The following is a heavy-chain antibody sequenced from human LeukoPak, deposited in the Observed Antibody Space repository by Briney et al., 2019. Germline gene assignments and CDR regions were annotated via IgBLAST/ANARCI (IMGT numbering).Heavy chain of an antibody. J-gene: IGHJ6*02. Sequence: ASVKVSCMASGYTFTSYAMHWVRQAPGQRREWMGWIIAGNGNTKYSQKFQGRVTITRDTSASTAYMELSSLRSEDTAVYYCARGGITIFGVVIIRDYYGMDVWGQGTTVTVSS. CDR2: IIAGNGNT. CDR1: GYTFTSYA. V-gene: IGHV1-3*01. CDR3: ARGGITIFGVVIIRDYYGMDV. D-gene: IGHD3-3*01.